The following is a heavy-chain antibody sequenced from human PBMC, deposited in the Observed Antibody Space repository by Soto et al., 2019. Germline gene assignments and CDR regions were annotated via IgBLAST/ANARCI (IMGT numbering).Heavy chain of an antibody. CDR2: IIPMFGST. Sequence: QVQLVQSGAEVKKPGSSVKLSCNAAGGTFNNLAVSWVRQAPGQGLEWMGEIIPMFGSTNYAQRFQGSVTITADESRSIAYMYLSSLRSDDTAIYYCARGGRMGNWYFDLWGRGTLVTVSS. D-gene: IGHD3-10*01. CDR3: ARGGRMGNWYFDL. V-gene: IGHV1-69*01. J-gene: IGHJ2*01. CDR1: GGTFNNLA.